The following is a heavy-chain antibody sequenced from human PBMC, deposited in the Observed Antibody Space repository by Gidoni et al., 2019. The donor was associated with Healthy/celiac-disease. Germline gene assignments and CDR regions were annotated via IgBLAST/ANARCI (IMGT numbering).Heavy chain of an antibody. CDR3: ARHEVGSSVLDY. V-gene: IGHV4-39*01. J-gene: IGHJ4*02. Sequence: QLQLQASGPGLVKPSETLSLTCPVSGGSISSSSYYWGWIRQPPGKGLEWIGSIYYRGSTYYNPSLKSRVTISVDTSKNQFSLKLSAVTAADTAVYYCARHEVGSSVLDYWGQGTLVTVSS. CDR2: IYYRGST. CDR1: GGSISSSSYY.